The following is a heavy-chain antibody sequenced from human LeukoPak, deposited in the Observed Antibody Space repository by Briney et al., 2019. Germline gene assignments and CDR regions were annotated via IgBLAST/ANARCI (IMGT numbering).Heavy chain of an antibody. Sequence: GASVKVSCKASGGTFSSYAISWVRQAPGQGLEWMGGIIPIFGTANYAQKFQGRVTITTDESTSTAYMELSSLGSEDTAVYYCAGVVVAANYYYYMDVWGKGTTVTVSS. CDR1: GGTFSSYA. CDR2: IIPIFGTA. D-gene: IGHD2-15*01. V-gene: IGHV1-69*05. J-gene: IGHJ6*03. CDR3: AGVVVAANYYYYMDV.